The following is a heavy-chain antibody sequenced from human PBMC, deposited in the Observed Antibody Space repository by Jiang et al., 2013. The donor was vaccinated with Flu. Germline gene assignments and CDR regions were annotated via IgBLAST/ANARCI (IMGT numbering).Heavy chain of an antibody. CDR3: VKEGGAAAVDY. D-gene: IGHD6-13*01. Sequence: VSAISSNGGRHILRRLRXRGRFTISRDNSKNTLYLQMSSLRAEDTAVYYCVKEGGAAAVDYWGQGTLVTVSS. J-gene: IGHJ4*02. V-gene: IGHV3-64D*06. CDR2: ISSNGGRH.